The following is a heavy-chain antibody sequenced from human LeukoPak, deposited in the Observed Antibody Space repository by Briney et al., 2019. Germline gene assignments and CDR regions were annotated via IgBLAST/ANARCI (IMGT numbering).Heavy chain of an antibody. V-gene: IGHV4-59*01. CDR3: ARVGDCSSTSCYVGLFDY. CDR2: IYYSGST. Sequence: ASETLSLTCTVSGGSISSYYWSWIRQPPGKGLEWIGYIYYSGSTNHNPSLKSRVTISVDTSKNQFSLKLSSVTAADTAVYYCARVGDCSSTSCYVGLFDYWGQGTLVTVSS. CDR1: GGSISSYY. J-gene: IGHJ4*02. D-gene: IGHD2-2*01.